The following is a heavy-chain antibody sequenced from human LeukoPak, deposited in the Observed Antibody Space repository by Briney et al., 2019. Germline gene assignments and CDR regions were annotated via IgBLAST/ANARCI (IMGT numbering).Heavy chain of an antibody. Sequence: PSETLSLTCTVSGVSISSSSYYWGWIRQPPGKGLEWIGEINHSGSTNYNPSLKSRVTISVDTSKNQFSLKLSSVTAADTAVYYCARGLKQWLVPGGWFDPWGQGTLVTVSS. CDR1: GVSISSSSYY. CDR2: INHSGST. V-gene: IGHV4-39*07. CDR3: ARGLKQWLVPGGWFDP. J-gene: IGHJ5*02. D-gene: IGHD6-19*01.